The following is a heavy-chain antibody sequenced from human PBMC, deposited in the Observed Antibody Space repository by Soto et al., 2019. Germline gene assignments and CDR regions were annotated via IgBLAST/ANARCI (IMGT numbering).Heavy chain of an antibody. D-gene: IGHD3-16*01. CDR1: GFTFSSYA. CDR2: ISYDGSNK. Sequence: QVQLVESGGGVVQPGRSLRLSCAASGFTFSSYAMHWVRQAPGKGLEWVAVISYDGSNKYYADSVKGRFTISRDNSKNPLYLQMNSLRDEDTAVYYCARDLFGGAFDIWGQGTMVTVSS. J-gene: IGHJ3*02. V-gene: IGHV3-30-3*01. CDR3: ARDLFGGAFDI.